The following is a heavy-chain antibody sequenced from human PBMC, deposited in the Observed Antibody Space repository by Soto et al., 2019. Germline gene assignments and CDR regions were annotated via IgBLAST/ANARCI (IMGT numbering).Heavy chain of an antibody. J-gene: IGHJ4*02. CDR1: GYTFTSYG. Sequence: QVQLVQSGAEVKKPGASVKVSCKASGYTFTSYGISWVRQAPGEGLEWMGWISIYTGNTNYAQKLQGRVTMTTDTSTSTAYMALRSLRSDDTAVYYCARAHDYDSSGYYLPGYWGQGTLVTVSS. CDR3: ARAHDYDSSGYYLPGY. D-gene: IGHD3-22*01. CDR2: ISIYTGNT. V-gene: IGHV1-18*04.